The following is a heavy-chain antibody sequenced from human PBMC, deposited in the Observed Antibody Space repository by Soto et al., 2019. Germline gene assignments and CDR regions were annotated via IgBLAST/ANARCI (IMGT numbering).Heavy chain of an antibody. V-gene: IGHV3-30*03. CDR3: ARERSVGYCITTTCPKPFYYYAMDV. D-gene: IGHD2-2*01. J-gene: IGHJ6*02. CDR1: GFTFSSYG. Sequence: PGGSLRLSCAASGFTFSSYGTHWVRQAPGKGLEWVAVISYDGSNKYYADSVKGRFTISRDNSKNTLYLQRHSQRDEDTAVYYRARERSVGYCITTTCPKPFYYYAMDVWGQGTTVTVSS. CDR2: ISYDGSNK.